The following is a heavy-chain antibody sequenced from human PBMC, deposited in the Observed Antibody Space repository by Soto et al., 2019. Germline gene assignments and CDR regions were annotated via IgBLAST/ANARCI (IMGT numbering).Heavy chain of an antibody. V-gene: IGHV4-34*01. CDR2: INHSGST. CDR1: GGSFSGYY. D-gene: IGHD2-2*01. CDR3: ARSPVVPAAVLQEGGWFDP. Sequence: SETLSLTCAVYGGSFSGYYWSWIRQPPGKGLEWIGEINHSGSTNYNPSLKSRVTISVDTSKNQFSLKLSSVTAADTAVYYCARSPVVPAAVLQEGGWFDPWGQGTLVTVSS. J-gene: IGHJ5*02.